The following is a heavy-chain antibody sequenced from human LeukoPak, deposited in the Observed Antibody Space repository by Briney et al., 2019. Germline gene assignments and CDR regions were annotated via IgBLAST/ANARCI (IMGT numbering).Heavy chain of an antibody. D-gene: IGHD2-2*02. V-gene: IGHV1-69*13. CDR1: GGTFSSYA. J-gene: IGHJ6*03. CDR3: ARDRAPVVPAAIRYYYYYMDV. CDR2: IIPIFGTA. Sequence: GASVKVSCKASGGTFSSYAISWVRQAPGQGLEWMGGIIPIFGTANYAQKFQGRVTITADESTSTAYMELSSLRSEDTAVYYCARDRAPVVPAAIRYYYYYMDVWGKGTTVTVSS.